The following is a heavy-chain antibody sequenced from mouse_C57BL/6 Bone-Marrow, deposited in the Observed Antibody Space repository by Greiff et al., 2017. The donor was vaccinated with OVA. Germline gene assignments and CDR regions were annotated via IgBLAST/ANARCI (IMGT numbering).Heavy chain of an antibody. CDR3: ARSYYYGSRRDAMDY. D-gene: IGHD1-1*01. Sequence: EVHLVESGEGLVKPGGSLKLSCAASGFTFSSYAMSWVRQTPEKRLEWVAYISSGGDYIYYADTVKGRFTISRDNARNTLYLQMSRLKSEDTAMYYCARSYYYGSRRDAMDYWGQGTSVTVSS. V-gene: IGHV5S21*01. J-gene: IGHJ4*01. CDR1: GFTFSSYA. CDR2: ISSGGDYI.